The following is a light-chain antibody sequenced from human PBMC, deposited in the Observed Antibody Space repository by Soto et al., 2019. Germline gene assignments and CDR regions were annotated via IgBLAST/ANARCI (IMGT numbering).Light chain of an antibody. J-gene: IGLJ1*01. CDR1: SSDVGSYDY. CDR3: SSPTSXNTRV. Sequence: QSALTQPASVSGSPGQSIAISCTGTSSDVGSYDYVSWYQQHPDKAPKLMIYEVTQRPSGVSNRFSGSKSGNTASLTISGLQAVDEADYYCSSPTSXNTRVFGTGTKVTVL. CDR2: EVT. V-gene: IGLV2-14*01.